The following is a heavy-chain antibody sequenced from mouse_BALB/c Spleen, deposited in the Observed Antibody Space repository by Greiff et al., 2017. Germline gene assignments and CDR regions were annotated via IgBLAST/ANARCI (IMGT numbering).Heavy chain of an antibody. CDR3: ARRGDYDACDY. D-gene: IGHD2-4*01. J-gene: IGHJ2*01. V-gene: IGHV5-6-5*01. Sequence: EVQLVESGGGLVKPGGSLKLSCAASGFTFSSYAMSWVRQTPEKRLEWVASISSGGSTYYPDSVKGRFTISRDNARNILYLQMSSLRSEDTAMYYCARRGDYDACDYWGQGTTLTVSS. CDR2: ISSGGST. CDR1: GFTFSSYA.